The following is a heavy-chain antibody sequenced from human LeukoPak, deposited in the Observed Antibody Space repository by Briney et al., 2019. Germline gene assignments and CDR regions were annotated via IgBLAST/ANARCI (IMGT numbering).Heavy chain of an antibody. D-gene: IGHD2-21*01. Sequence: PSETLSLTCTVSGGSISSGDYYWSWIRQPPGKGLEWIGYIYYSGSTYYNPSLKSRVTISVDTSKNQFSLRLRSVTASDTAFYFCARHPGGDSDNWFDPWGHGILVTVSS. CDR3: ARHPGGDSDNWFDP. CDR1: GGSISSGDYY. J-gene: IGHJ5*02. V-gene: IGHV4-30-4*01. CDR2: IYYSGST.